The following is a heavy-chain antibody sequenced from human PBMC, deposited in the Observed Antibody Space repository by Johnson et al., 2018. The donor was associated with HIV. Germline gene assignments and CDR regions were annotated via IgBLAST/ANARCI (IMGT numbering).Heavy chain of an antibody. V-gene: IGHV3-7*03. CDR3: ARATTPHDAFDI. Sequence: VQLVESGGGLVQPGGSLRLSCAASGFTFSSYWMHWVRQAPGKGLEWVANIKQDGSEMYYVDSVKGRLTISRDNAKNSLYLQMNSLRAEDTAVYYCARATTPHDAFDIWGQGTMVTVSS. CDR2: IKQDGSEM. CDR1: GFTFSSYW. D-gene: IGHD1-1*01. J-gene: IGHJ3*02.